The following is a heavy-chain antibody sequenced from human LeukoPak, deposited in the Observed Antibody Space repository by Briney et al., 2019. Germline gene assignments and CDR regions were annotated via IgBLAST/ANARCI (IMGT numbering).Heavy chain of an antibody. V-gene: IGHV3-64D*06. CDR3: VKAFYYYDSSGYYYGSSGFDY. Sequence: PGGSLRLSCSASGFTFSSYAMHWVRQAPGKGLEYVSAISSNGGSTYYADSVKGRFTISRDNSKSTLYLQMSSLRAEDTAVYYCVKAFYYYDSSGYYYGSSGFDYWGQGTLVTVSS. CDR2: ISSNGGST. J-gene: IGHJ4*02. D-gene: IGHD3-22*01. CDR1: GFTFSSYA.